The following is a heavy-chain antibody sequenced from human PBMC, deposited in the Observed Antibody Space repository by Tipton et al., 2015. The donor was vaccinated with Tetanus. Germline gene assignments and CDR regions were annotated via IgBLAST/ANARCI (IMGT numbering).Heavy chain of an antibody. V-gene: IGHV3-21*01. D-gene: IGHD6-25*01. J-gene: IGHJ4*02. CDR3: AREGLVLGPAKLSYFDS. Sequence: SLRLSCEVSGFTLSRFGMNWVRQAPGKGLEWISSISSASTYIYYANSVKGRFTISRDNAKNSLFLQMNSLRAEDTAIYYCAREGLVLGPAKLSYFDSWGQGTRVIVSS. CDR1: GFTLSRFG. CDR2: ISSASTYI.